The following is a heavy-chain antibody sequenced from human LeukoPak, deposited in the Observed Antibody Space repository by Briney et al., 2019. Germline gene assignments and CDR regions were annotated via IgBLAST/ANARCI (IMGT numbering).Heavy chain of an antibody. J-gene: IGHJ5*02. CDR2: ITASGGST. Sequence: GGSLRLSCVASRFTFSSHAMSWVRQAPGKGLEWVSTITASGGSTYNADSVKDRFTISRDNSKNKLYLQMHGLRAEDTAVYYCASQPGDSGYDALNWFDPWGQGTLVTVSS. CDR3: ASQPGDSGYDALNWFDP. CDR1: RFTFSSHA. V-gene: IGHV3-23*01. D-gene: IGHD5-12*01.